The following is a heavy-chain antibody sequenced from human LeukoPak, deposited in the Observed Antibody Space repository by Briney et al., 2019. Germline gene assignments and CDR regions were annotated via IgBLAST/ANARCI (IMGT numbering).Heavy chain of an antibody. D-gene: IGHD5-18*01. Sequence: SETLSLTCTVSGGSISSYFWNWIRQPPGKGLEWIGYISYSGSTNCSPSLKSRVTISLGTSKKQFSLKLTSVTAADTAVYYCARAIADTAMNIYYYYYMDVWGKGTTVTVSS. CDR3: ARAIADTAMNIYYYYYMDV. V-gene: IGHV4-59*01. CDR1: GGSISSYF. J-gene: IGHJ6*03. CDR2: ISYSGST.